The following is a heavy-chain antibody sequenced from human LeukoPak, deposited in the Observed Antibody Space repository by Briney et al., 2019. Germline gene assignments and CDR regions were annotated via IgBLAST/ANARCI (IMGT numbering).Heavy chain of an antibody. J-gene: IGHJ4*02. V-gene: IGHV4-34*01. CDR3: ARVGTYGSGSYLSWLDY. CDR2: INHSGST. Sequence: PSETLSLTCAVYGGSLSGYYWTWIRQPPGKGLEWIGEINHSGSTNYNPSLKSRVTISVDTSKNQFSLKLSSVTAADTAVYYCARVGTYGSGSYLSWLDYWGQGTLVTVSS. CDR1: GGSLSGYY. D-gene: IGHD3-10*01.